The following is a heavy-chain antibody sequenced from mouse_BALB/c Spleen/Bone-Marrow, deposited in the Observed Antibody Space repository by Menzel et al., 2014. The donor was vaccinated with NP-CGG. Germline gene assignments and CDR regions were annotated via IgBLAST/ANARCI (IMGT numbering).Heavy chain of an antibody. D-gene: IGHD1-3*01. V-gene: IGHV1S126*01. J-gene: IGHJ3*01. CDR3: ARRDNAPFAY. CDR2: IGPSDSET. Sequence: QVQLKESGPQLVRPGASVKISCKASGYSFTSYWMHWVKQRPGQGLEWIGMIGPSDSETKLNQKFKDKATLTVDKSSSTAYLHLSSPTSEDSAVYYCARRDNAPFAYWGQETLVTVSA. CDR1: GYSFTSYW.